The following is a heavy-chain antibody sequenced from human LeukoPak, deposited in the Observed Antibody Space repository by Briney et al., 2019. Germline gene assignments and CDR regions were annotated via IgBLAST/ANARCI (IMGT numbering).Heavy chain of an antibody. CDR2: ISYGDGGT. V-gene: IGHV3-23*01. J-gene: IGHJ4*02. Sequence: GGSLRLSCETSGFTFSNYAMSWVRQAPGRGLEWVSGISYGDGGTYYADSVKGRFTISRDNSKNTLYLQMNSLRAEDTAVYYCAREQGYYYDSSGYYYPYYFDYWGQGTLVTVSS. CDR3: AREQGYYYDSSGYYYPYYFDY. CDR1: GFTFSNYA. D-gene: IGHD3-22*01.